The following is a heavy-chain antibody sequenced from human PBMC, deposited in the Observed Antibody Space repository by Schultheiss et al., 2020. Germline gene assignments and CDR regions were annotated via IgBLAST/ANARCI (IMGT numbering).Heavy chain of an antibody. V-gene: IGHV3-33*01. CDR1: GFTFSSYG. D-gene: IGHD2-2*01. Sequence: GGSLRLSCAASGFTFSSYGMHWVRQAPGKGLEWVAIIWYDASIDGTNEYYADSVKGRFTISRDNSKNTLYLEMNRLRAEDTAVYYCARDRRDIVVVPAAMQFYYGMDVWGQGTTVTVSS. CDR2: IWYDASIDGTNE. J-gene: IGHJ6*02. CDR3: ARDRRDIVVVPAAMQFYYGMDV.